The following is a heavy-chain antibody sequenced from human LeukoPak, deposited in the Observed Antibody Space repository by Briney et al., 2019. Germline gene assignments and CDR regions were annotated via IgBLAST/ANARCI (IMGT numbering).Heavy chain of an antibody. V-gene: IGHV3-23*01. D-gene: IGHD3-22*01. CDR1: GFIFNNFG. Sequence: GGSLRLSCAASGFIFNNFGLVWVRQAPGKGLEWVSAISNDGGGTTYADFVKGRFTISRDNSKNTLFLQMNSLRADDTALYYCAKGSSGYSLDLWGQGTLVTVSS. CDR3: AKGSSGYSLDL. J-gene: IGHJ5*02. CDR2: ISNDGGGT.